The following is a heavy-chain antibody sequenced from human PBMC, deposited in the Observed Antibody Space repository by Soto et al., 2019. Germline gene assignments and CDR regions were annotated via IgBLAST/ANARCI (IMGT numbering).Heavy chain of an antibody. J-gene: IGHJ4*02. V-gene: IGHV4-31*03. CDR1: GGSNIRDGYY. Sequence: PSETLSLTCTVSGGSNIRDGYYGSWIRQHPGKGLEWIAYISYSGSSYSNPSLKSRVTISADTSKNQFSLRLTSVTAADTAVYFCARATPAGSADFWGQGSLVTVSS. CDR2: ISYSGSS. D-gene: IGHD2-2*01. CDR3: ARATPAGSADF.